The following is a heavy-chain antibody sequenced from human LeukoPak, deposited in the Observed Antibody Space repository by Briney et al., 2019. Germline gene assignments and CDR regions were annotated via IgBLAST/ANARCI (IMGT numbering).Heavy chain of an antibody. J-gene: IGHJ4*02. V-gene: IGHV3-30*02. D-gene: IGHD3-10*01. CDR2: IRYDGSNK. CDR3: AKDLKWFGELLSSGFDY. Sequence: GGSLRLSCAASGFTFSSYGMHWVRQAPGKGLEWAAFIRYDGSNKYYADSVKGRFTISRDNSKNTLYLQMNSLRAEDTAVYYCAKDLKWFGELLSSGFDYWGQGTLVTVSS. CDR1: GFTFSSYG.